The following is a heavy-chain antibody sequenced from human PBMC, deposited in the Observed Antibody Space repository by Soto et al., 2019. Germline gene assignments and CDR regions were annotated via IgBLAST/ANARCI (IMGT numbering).Heavy chain of an antibody. J-gene: IGHJ4*02. Sequence: EVQLLESGGGLVQPGGSLRLSCAASGFTFSSYAMSWVRQAPGKGLEWVSAISGSGGSTYYADSVKGRFTISRDNAKNTLYLQMNSLRAEDTAVYYCAKVVVPGWGFDYWGQGTLVTVSS. D-gene: IGHD2-2*01. V-gene: IGHV3-23*01. CDR1: GFTFSSYA. CDR3: AKVVVPGWGFDY. CDR2: ISGSGGST.